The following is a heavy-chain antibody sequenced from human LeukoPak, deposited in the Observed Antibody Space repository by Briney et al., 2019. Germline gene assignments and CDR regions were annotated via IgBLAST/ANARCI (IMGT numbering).Heavy chain of an antibody. CDR3: ARGYSSSWYYMDV. Sequence: SEILSLTCTVSGGSISSYYWSWVRQPPGKGLEWIGYIYYSGGTNYNPSLKSRVTISVDTSKNQFSLKLSSVTAADTAVYYCARGYSSSWYYMDVWGKGTTVTISS. V-gene: IGHV4-59*01. J-gene: IGHJ6*03. CDR2: IYYSGGT. D-gene: IGHD6-13*01. CDR1: GGSISSYY.